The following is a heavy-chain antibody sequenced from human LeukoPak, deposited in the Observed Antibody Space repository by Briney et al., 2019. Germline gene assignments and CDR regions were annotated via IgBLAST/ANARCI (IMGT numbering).Heavy chain of an antibody. CDR1: GYIFINYG. V-gene: IGHV1-18*01. J-gene: IGHJ4*01. CDR3: ATHGTYCGGDCYSYF. D-gene: IGHD2-21*01. Sequence: ASVKVSCKASGYIFINYGINWVRQAPGQGLEWMGWISPYNGNTNYAQKLQGRVNMTTDTSTSTAYMELRILTSDDTAVYYCATHGTYCGGDCYSYFWGHGTLITVSS. CDR2: ISPYNGNT.